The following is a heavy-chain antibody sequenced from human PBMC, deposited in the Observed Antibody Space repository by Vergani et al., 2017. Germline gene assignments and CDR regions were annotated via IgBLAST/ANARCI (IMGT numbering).Heavy chain of an antibody. CDR1: GFTFGDYG. CDR3: ARDPRDDFWSGYYANYYYYYYMDV. J-gene: IGHJ6*03. D-gene: IGHD3-3*01. CDR2: IRWNSGST. V-gene: IGHV3-9*01. Sequence: EVQLVESGGGLVQPGRSLRLSCAGTGFTFGDYGMHWVRQGPGKGLERVSGIRWNSGSTDYADSVKGRFTISRDNAKNSLYLQMNSLRAEDTAVYYCARDPRDDFWSGYYANYYYYYYMDVWGKGTTVTVSS.